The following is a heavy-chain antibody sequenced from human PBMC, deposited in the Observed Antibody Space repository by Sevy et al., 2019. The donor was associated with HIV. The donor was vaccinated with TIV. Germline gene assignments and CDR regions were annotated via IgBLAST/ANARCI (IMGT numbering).Heavy chain of an antibody. CDR2: MSYDGSNK. V-gene: IGHV3-30*18. Sequence: GGSLRLSCAASGFTFSTYGVHGVRQAPGKGLEWVAFMSYDGSNKYYADSVRGRFTISRDNSKNTLYLQMNTLRVEDTAVYYCAKDRRARGEIFPGTPLDYWGQGTLVTVSS. D-gene: IGHD3-10*01. CDR1: GFTFSTYG. CDR3: AKDRRARGEIFPGTPLDY. J-gene: IGHJ4*02.